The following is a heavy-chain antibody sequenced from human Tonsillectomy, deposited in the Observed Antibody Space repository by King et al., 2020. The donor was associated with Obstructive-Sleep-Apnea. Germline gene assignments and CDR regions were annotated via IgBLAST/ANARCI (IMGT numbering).Heavy chain of an antibody. V-gene: IGHV4-34*01. CDR2: INHSGST. Sequence: VQLQQWGAGLLKPSETLSLTCAVYGGSFSAYYWSWIRQPPGKGLEWIGEINHSGSTNYNPSLQSRVTISVDTSTNTAYMELRRLRSDDTAVYYCARAGGYDSSGYPDYWGQGTLVTVSS. CDR3: ARAGGYDSSGYPDY. CDR1: GGSFSAYY. J-gene: IGHJ4*02. D-gene: IGHD3-22*01.